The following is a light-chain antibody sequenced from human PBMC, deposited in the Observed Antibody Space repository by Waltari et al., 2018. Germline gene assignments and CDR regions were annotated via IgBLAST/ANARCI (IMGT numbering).Light chain of an antibody. J-gene: IGKJ4*01. V-gene: IGKV3-15*01. CDR3: QQYNNLPLA. Sequence: LVMTPSPATPPVSPGERASLSCRASQSVSINLAWYQQKPGQAPRLLIDGASTRATGIPARCSGSVSWTEFTLTISSLQSEDFAVYYCQQYNNLPLAFGGGTKVEIK. CDR1: QSVSIN. CDR2: GAS.